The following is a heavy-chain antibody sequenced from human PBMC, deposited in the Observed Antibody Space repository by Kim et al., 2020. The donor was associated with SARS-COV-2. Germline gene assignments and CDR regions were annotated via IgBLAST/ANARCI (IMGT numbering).Heavy chain of an antibody. Sequence: ASVKVSCKASGYTLTEYYMHWVRQAPGHGLEWMGWIDPNSGDTSYAQKFQGRITMTRDTSVNTVYMEVKRLTSDDTAVYYCARFGFYGSGTYLPFPWGQGTLVTVSS. J-gene: IGHJ5*01. CDR2: IDPNSGDT. D-gene: IGHD3-10*01. CDR3: ARFGFYGSGTYLPFP. CDR1: GYTLTEYY. V-gene: IGHV1-2*02.